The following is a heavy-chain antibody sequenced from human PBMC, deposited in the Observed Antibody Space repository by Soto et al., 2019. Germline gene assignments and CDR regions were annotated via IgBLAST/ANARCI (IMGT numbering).Heavy chain of an antibody. CDR1: GFTFDDYG. D-gene: IGHD2-2*01. J-gene: IGHJ6*03. CDR3: ARDLPGLVVPAAIDAVFSYYYMDV. Sequence: PGGSLRLSCAASGFTFDDYGMSWVRQAPGKGLEWVSGINWNGGSTGYADSVKGRFTISRDNAKNSLYLQMNSLRAEDTAVYYCARDLPGLVVPAAIDAVFSYYYMDVWGKGTTVTVSS. V-gene: IGHV3-20*04. CDR2: INWNGGST.